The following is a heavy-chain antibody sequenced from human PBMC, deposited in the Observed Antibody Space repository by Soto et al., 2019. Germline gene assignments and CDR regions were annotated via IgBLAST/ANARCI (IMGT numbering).Heavy chain of an antibody. D-gene: IGHD3-10*01. J-gene: IGHJ4*02. CDR1: GGSISSSSYY. V-gene: IGHV4-39*01. CDR3: ARLEQGTMVRGVLDY. CDR2: IYYSGST. Sequence: SETLSLTCTVSGGSISSSSYYWGWIRQPPGKGLEWIGSIYYSGSTYYNPSLKSRVTISVDTSKNQFSLKLSSVTAADTAVYYCARLEQGTMVRGVLDYWSQGTLVTVSS.